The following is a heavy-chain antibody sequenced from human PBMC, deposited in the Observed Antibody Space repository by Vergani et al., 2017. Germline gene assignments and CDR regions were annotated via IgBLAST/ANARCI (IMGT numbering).Heavy chain of an antibody. D-gene: IGHD6-19*01. V-gene: IGHV4-59*10. Sequence: QVQLQQWGAGLLKPSETLSLTCAVYGGSFSGYYWSWIRQPPGKGLEWIGRIYTSGSTNYNPSLKSRVTMSVDTSKNQFSLKLSSVTAADTAVYYCARIPYSSGWYFDYWGQGTLVTVSS. J-gene: IGHJ4*02. CDR2: IYTSGST. CDR1: GGSFSGYY. CDR3: ARIPYSSGWYFDY.